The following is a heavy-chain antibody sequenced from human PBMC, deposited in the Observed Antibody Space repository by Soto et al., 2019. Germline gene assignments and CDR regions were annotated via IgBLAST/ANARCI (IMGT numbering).Heavy chain of an antibody. CDR3: AKDVGATAGIWYFDL. CDR2: ISGSGGST. CDR1: GFTFSRYA. V-gene: IGHV3-23*01. Sequence: EVQLLESGGGLVQPGGSLRLSCAASGFTFSRYAMSWVRQAPGKGLEWVSAISGSGGSTYYADSVKGRFTISRDNSKNTLYLQMNSLGADDTAVYYCAKDVGATAGIWYFDLWGRGTLVTVSS. D-gene: IGHD6-13*01. J-gene: IGHJ2*01.